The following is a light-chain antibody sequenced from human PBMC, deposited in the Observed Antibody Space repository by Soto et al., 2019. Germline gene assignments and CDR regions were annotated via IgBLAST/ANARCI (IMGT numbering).Light chain of an antibody. V-gene: IGLV2-14*01. Sequence: QSALTQPASVSGSPGQSITISCTGSSSDVGGYKYVSWYQQHPGKAPKLMIFEVSNRPSGVSNRFSGSKSGNTASLTISGLQAEDEGDYYCCSYTCGTTLVCCGGTKLTVL. CDR2: EVS. CDR3: CSYTCGTTLV. CDR1: SSDVGGYKY. J-gene: IGLJ2*01.